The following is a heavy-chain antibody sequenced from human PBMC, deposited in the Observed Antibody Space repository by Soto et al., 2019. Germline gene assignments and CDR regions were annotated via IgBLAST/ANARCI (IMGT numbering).Heavy chain of an antibody. D-gene: IGHD3-22*01. V-gene: IGHV3-9*01. Sequence: PGGSLRLSCAASGFTFDDYAMHWVRQAPGKGLEWVSGISWNSGSIGYADSVKGRFTISRDNAKNSLYLQMNSLRAEDTALYYCAKDNDSSGYGPFDYWGQGTLVTVSS. CDR3: AKDNDSSGYGPFDY. J-gene: IGHJ4*02. CDR2: ISWNSGSI. CDR1: GFTFDDYA.